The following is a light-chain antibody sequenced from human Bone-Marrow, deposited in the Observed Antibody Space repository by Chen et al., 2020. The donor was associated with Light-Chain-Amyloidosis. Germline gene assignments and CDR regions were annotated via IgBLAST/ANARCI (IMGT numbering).Light chain of an antibody. V-gene: IGLV3-21*02. J-gene: IGLJ3*02. CDR1: NIGSTS. CDR2: DDR. Sequence: SYVLTQPSSVSVAPGQTATIACGGNNIGSTSVHWYQQTPGPAPLLVVYDDRDRPSGIPERLSGSNSGNTATLTISRVEAGDEADDYCQVWDRSSDRPVFGGGTKLTVL. CDR3: QVWDRSSDRPV.